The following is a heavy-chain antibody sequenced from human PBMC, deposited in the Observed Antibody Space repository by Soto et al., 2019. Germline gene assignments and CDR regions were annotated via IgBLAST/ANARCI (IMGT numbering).Heavy chain of an antibody. Sequence: GGSLRLSCAASGFTFSNAWMSWVRQAPGKGLEWVGRIKSKTDGGTTDYAAPVKGRFTISRDDSKNTLYLQMNSLKTEDSAVYYCTTRGDGRYYYGMDVWGQGTTVPVSS. CDR2: IKSKTDGGTT. V-gene: IGHV3-15*01. J-gene: IGHJ6*02. CDR3: TTRGDGRYYYGMDV. D-gene: IGHD2-15*01. CDR1: GFTFSNAW.